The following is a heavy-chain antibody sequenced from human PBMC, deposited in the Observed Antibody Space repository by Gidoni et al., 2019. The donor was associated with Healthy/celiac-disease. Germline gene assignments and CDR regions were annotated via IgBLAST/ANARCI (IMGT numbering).Heavy chain of an antibody. CDR3: ARVGIAARPYYYYYGMDV. J-gene: IGHJ6*02. CDR1: GFTVSSYG. D-gene: IGHD6-6*01. V-gene: IGHV3-33*01. CDR2: IWYDGSNK. Sequence: QVQLVESGGGVVQPGRSLRLSCAASGFTVSSYGMHWVRQAPGKGLEWVAVIWYDGSNKYYADSVKGRFTISRDNSKNTLYLQMNSLRAEDTAVYYCARVGIAARPYYYYYGMDVWGQGTTVTVSS.